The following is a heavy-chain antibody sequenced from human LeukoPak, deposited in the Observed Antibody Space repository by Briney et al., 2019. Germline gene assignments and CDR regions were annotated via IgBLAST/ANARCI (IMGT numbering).Heavy chain of an antibody. J-gene: IGHJ6*03. CDR3: AKVQGRFWEWSGSSNMDV. CDR1: GFTFSSYG. Sequence: GGSLRLSCAASGFTFSSYGMHWVRQAPGKGLEWVAVIWYDGSNKYYADSVKGRFTISRDNSKNTLYLQMNSLRAEDTAVYYCAKVQGRFWEWSGSSNMDVWGKGTTVTVSS. V-gene: IGHV3-33*06. CDR2: IWYDGSNK. D-gene: IGHD3-3*01.